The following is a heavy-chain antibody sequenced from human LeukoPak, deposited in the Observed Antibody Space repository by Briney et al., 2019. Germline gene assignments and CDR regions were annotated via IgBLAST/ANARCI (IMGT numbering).Heavy chain of an antibody. Sequence: SETLSLTCAVSGGSISSNSYYWGWIRQPPGKGLEWIGSIYYSGSTYYNPSLKSRVTISVDTSKNQFSPKLSSVTAADTAVYYCARGVTIFGVVSKFDYWGQGTLVTVSS. D-gene: IGHD3-3*01. J-gene: IGHJ4*02. CDR2: IYYSGST. CDR1: GGSISSNSYY. CDR3: ARGVTIFGVVSKFDY. V-gene: IGHV4-39*07.